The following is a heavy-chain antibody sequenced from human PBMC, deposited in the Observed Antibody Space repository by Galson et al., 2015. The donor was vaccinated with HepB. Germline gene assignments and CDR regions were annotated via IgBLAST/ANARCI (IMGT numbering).Heavy chain of an antibody. Sequence: QSGAEVKKPGESLKISCKGSGYRFANYWIGWVRQMPGKGLEWMGIIYPGDSDTRYSPSFQGQVTISADKSISTAYLQWSSLKASDTAMYYCVRQPNFGTLNTYNWFDPWGQGTLVTVSS. CDR2: IYPGDSDT. CDR1: GYRFANYW. D-gene: IGHD1/OR15-1a*01. J-gene: IGHJ5*02. CDR3: VRQPNFGTLNTYNWFDP. V-gene: IGHV5-51*01.